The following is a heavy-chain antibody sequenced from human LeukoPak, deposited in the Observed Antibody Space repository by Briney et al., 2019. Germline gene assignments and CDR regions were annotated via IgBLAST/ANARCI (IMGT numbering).Heavy chain of an antibody. CDR1: GFTFSSYS. CDR2: ISASGGHT. D-gene: IGHD3-22*01. J-gene: IGHJ4*02. CDR3: AKDDSRALDHFDY. Sequence: QPGGSLRLSCAASGFTFSSYSMNWVRQAPGKGLEWVSGISASGGHTYYGDSAKGRFTISRDKSKSTLSLQMNSLRAEDTAVYYCAKDDSRALDHFDYWGQGTLVTVSS. V-gene: IGHV3-23*01.